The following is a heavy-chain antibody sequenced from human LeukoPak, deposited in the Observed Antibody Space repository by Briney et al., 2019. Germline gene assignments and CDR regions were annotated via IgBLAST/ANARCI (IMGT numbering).Heavy chain of an antibody. CDR1: GGSISSYY. CDR3: ARDPLGVPAATDAFDI. J-gene: IGHJ3*02. V-gene: IGHV4-4*07. CDR2: IYTSGST. D-gene: IGHD2-2*01. Sequence: SETLSLTCTVSGGSISSYYWSWIRQPAGKGLEWIGRIYTSGSTNYNPSLKSRVTMSVDTSKNQFSLKLSSVTAADTAVYYCARDPLGVPAATDAFDIWGQGTMVTVSS.